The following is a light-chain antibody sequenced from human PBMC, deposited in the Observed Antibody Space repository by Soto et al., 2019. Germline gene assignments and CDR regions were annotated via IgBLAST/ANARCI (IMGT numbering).Light chain of an antibody. CDR2: NVY. Sequence: QSALTQPASVSGSPGQSITISCTGSSSDVGGYNYVSWYQQHPDKAPKLMIYNVYNRPAGVSNRFSGSKSGNTASLTISGLQAEDEAEYYCSSYTGSSTLVIFGGGTKVTVL. CDR3: SSYTGSSTLVI. J-gene: IGLJ2*01. V-gene: IGLV2-14*01. CDR1: SSDVGGYNY.